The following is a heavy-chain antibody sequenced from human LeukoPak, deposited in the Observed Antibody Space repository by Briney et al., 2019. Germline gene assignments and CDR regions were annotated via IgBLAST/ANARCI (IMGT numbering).Heavy chain of an antibody. J-gene: IGHJ4*02. Sequence: LXISCEGAGYNFTNYWIGWVRQLPGEGLEWMGIIYPGDSDTRYSPSCQGQVTISADKYINTATLQWSSLKASDTAMYYCARRGGSLKYFNYWGQGTLVTVSS. CDR1: GYNFTNYW. CDR2: IYPGDSDT. V-gene: IGHV5-51*01. CDR3: ARRGGSLKYFNY. D-gene: IGHD2-15*01.